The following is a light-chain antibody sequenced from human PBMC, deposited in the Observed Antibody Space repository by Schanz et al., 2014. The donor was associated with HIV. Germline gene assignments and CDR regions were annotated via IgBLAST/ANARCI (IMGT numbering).Light chain of an antibody. CDR1: QSVSSD. CDR3: QQRSNWPPVYT. J-gene: IGKJ2*01. Sequence: EGVLTQSPATLSVSPGERATLSCRASQSVSSDLAWYQQKPGQAPRLLIYDASNRATGIPARFSGSGSGTDFTLTISSLEPEDFAVYYCQQRSNWPPVYTFGQGTKLEIK. CDR2: DAS. V-gene: IGKV3-11*01.